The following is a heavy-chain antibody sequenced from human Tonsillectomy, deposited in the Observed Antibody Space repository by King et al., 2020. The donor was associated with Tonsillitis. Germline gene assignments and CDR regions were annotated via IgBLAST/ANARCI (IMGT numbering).Heavy chain of an antibody. CDR1: GYSISSGYF. Sequence: VQLQESGPGLVKPSETLSLSCAVSGYSISSGYFWGWIRQPPGKGLEWIGSFYDSGDTYYNPSLKSRVTMSVDTSKNQFSLQLSSVTAADTAVYYCARLTLYSSSWLTLWGQGTLVTVSS. CDR2: FYDSGDT. D-gene: IGHD6-13*01. CDR3: ARLTLYSSSWLTL. J-gene: IGHJ4*02. V-gene: IGHV4-38-2*01.